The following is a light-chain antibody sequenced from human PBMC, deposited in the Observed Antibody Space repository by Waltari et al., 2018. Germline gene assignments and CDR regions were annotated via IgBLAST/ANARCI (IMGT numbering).Light chain of an antibody. CDR3: CSYTGSSPWM. V-gene: IGLV2-11*01. CDR1: SRDVGTYNF. J-gene: IGLJ3*02. CDR2: DVS. Sequence: QSALTQPRSVSGSPGQSVTISCTGTSRDVGTYNFVSWYQQHPGKVPKLIISDVSKRPAGVPDRFSGSKFGNTASLTISGLQAEDEADYYCCSYTGSSPWMFGGGTKLTVL.